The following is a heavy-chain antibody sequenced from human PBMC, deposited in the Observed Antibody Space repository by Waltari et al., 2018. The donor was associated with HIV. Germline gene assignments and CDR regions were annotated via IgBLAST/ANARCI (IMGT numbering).Heavy chain of an antibody. J-gene: IGHJ4*02. Sequence: QLQLQESGPGLVKPSETLSLTCTVSGGSINNSDYFWGWVRQPPGKGLEWIGNIHFRGNTYYNPSLKSRGTISIDTSRNQFSLNLRSMTAADSAIYYCASRNKDTNGYYYIDNWGQGILVTVSS. CDR3: ASRNKDTNGYYYIDN. V-gene: IGHV4-39*07. D-gene: IGHD3-22*01. CDR1: GGSINNSDYF. CDR2: IHFRGNT.